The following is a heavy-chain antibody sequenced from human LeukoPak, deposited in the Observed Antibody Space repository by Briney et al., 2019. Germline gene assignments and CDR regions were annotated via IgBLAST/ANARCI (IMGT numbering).Heavy chain of an antibody. V-gene: IGHV4-61*02. D-gene: IGHD2-21*02. CDR2: IYTSGST. J-gene: IGHJ6*02. Sequence: SQTLSPTCTVSGGSISSGSYYWSWIRQPAGKGLEWIGRIYTSGSTNYNPSLKSRVTISVDTSKNQFSLKLSSVTAADTAVYYCARVAYCGGDCLDVWGQGTTVTVSS. CDR3: ARVAYCGGDCLDV. CDR1: GGSISSGSYY.